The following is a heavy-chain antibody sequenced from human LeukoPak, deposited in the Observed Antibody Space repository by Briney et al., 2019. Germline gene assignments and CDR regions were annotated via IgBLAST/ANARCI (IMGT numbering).Heavy chain of an antibody. J-gene: IGHJ5*02. CDR2: INHSGST. Sequence: PSETLSLTCAVYGGSFSGYYWSWIRQPPGKGLEWIGEINHSGSTNYNPSLKSGVTISVDMSKNQFSLKLSSVTAADTAVYYCARLGWFDPWGQGTLVTVSS. CDR1: GGSFSGYY. V-gene: IGHV4-34*01. CDR3: ARLGWFDP.